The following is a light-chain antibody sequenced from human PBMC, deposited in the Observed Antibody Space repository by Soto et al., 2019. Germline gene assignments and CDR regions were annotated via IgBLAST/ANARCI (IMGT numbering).Light chain of an antibody. CDR2: GAS. Sequence: EIVLTQSPGTLSLSPGERAALSCRASQSVSSSYLAWYQQKPGQAPRLLIYGASSRATGIPDRFSGSGSGTDFTLTISKLEPEDFAVYYCQQYDRSPPMYIFGQGTKLEIK. CDR3: QQYDRSPPMYI. CDR1: QSVSSSY. J-gene: IGKJ2*01. V-gene: IGKV3-20*01.